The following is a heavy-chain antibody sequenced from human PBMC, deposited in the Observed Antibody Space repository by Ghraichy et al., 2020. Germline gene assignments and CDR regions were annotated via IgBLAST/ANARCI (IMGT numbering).Heavy chain of an antibody. CDR1: GFTVSSTY. CDR3: ARDRPFDY. CDR2: IYSDGST. J-gene: IGHJ4*02. Sequence: GGSLRLSCAASGFTVSSTYMNWVRQAPGKGLEWVSIIYSDGSTYYADSVKGRFTISSDNSNNTLYLQMNIMRAEDTAVYYGARDRPFDYWGQGTLVTVSA. V-gene: IGHV3-53*01.